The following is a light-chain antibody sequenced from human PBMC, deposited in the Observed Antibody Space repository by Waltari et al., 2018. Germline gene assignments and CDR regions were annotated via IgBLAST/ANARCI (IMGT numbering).Light chain of an antibody. V-gene: IGLV2-23*02. CDR2: EVT. CDR3: CSYAGSRTFVL. J-gene: IGLJ2*01. CDR1: SSDVGNYNL. Sequence: QSALTQPASVSGSPGQSITISCTGTSSDVGNYNLVSWYQRHPGKAPKLMIYEVTKRPAGVSNRFSGSKSGNTASLTISGLQAEDEGDYYCCSYAGSRTFVLFGGGTKLTVL.